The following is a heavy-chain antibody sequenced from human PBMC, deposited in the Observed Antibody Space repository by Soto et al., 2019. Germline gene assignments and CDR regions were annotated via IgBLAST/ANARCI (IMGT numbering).Heavy chain of an antibody. V-gene: IGHV3-33*01. J-gene: IGHJ4*02. CDR3: ARVMAPKAVAGLLPDY. D-gene: IGHD6-19*01. Sequence: QVQLVESGGGVVQPGRSLRLSCAASGFTFSSYGMHWVRQAPGKGLEWVAVIWYDGSNKYYADSVKGRFTISRDNSKNTLYMQMNSLRAEDTAVYYCARVMAPKAVAGLLPDYWGQGTLVTVSS. CDR2: IWYDGSNK. CDR1: GFTFSSYG.